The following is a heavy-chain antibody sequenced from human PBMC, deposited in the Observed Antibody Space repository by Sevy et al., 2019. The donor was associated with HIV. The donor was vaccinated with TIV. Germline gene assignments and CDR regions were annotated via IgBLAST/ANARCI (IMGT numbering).Heavy chain of an antibody. CDR2: ISSSGGSV. V-gene: IGHV3-23*01. J-gene: IGHJ4*02. Sequence: GGSLRLSCAASGFTFISYAVSWVRQAPGKGLEWVSGISSSGGSVYYADSVKGRFTISRDNSKKMVDLEMNSLRAEDTAVYYCVRVALAGFDYWGPGTLVTVSS. CDR1: GFTFISYA. D-gene: IGHD6-19*01. CDR3: VRVALAGFDY.